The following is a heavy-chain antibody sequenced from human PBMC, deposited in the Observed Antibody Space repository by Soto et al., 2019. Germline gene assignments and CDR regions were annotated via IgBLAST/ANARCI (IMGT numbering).Heavy chain of an antibody. D-gene: IGHD6-19*01. CDR2: IYSGGST. CDR3: ARGYSSGGGGTFDY. Sequence: EVQLVETGGGLIQPGGSLRLSCAASGFTVSSNYMSWVRQAPGKGLEWVSVIYSGGSTYYADSVKGRFTISRDNSKNTLYLQMNSRRAEDTAVYYCARGYSSGGGGTFDYWGQGTLVTVSS. V-gene: IGHV3-53*02. CDR1: GFTVSSNY. J-gene: IGHJ4*02.